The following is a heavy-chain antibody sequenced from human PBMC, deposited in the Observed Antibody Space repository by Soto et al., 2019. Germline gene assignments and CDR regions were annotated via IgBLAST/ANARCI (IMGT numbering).Heavy chain of an antibody. J-gene: IGHJ4*02. Sequence: SLRLSCAASGFTVSDNYMSWVRQAPGKGLEWVSIIYKSGSTYYADSVKGRFTISRDNAKNSLYLQMNSLRVEDTAVYHCARDPSYYGSGSYYPFDYWGQGTLVTVSS. CDR3: ARDPSYYGSGSYYPFDY. CDR1: GFTVSDNY. D-gene: IGHD3-10*01. V-gene: IGHV3-53*01. CDR2: IYKSGST.